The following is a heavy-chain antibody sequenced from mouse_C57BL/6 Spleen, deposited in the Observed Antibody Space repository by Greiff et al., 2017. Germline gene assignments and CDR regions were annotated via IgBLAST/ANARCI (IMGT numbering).Heavy chain of an antibody. CDR1: GFTFNTYA. D-gene: IGHD1-1*01. CDR2: IRSKSSNYAT. CDR3: VRDYYGSSYWYFDV. Sequence: EVQLVESGGGLVQPKGSVKLSCAASGFTFNTYAMHWVRQAPGKGLEWVARIRSKSSNYATYYADSVNDRFTIYRDDSQSMLYLQMNKLNTEDTAMYYWVRDYYGSSYWYFDVGGTGTTVTVSS. V-gene: IGHV10-3*01. J-gene: IGHJ1*03.